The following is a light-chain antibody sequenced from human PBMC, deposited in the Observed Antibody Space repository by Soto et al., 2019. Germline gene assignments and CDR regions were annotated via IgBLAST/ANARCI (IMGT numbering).Light chain of an antibody. J-gene: IGKJ5*01. CDR3: QQYHNWPPIT. V-gene: IGKV3D-15*01. CDR1: QSISDT. CDR2: GAS. Sequence: EIVLTQSPATLSWSPRERATLSCMASQSISDTLAWYQQKPGQAPRLLIYGASTRATGIPARFSGSGSGTEFTLTISNLQSEDFAVYFCQQYHNWPPITFGQGTRLEIK.